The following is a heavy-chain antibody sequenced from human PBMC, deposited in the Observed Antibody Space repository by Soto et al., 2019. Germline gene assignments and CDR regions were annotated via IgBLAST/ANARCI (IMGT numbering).Heavy chain of an antibody. V-gene: IGHV1-18*01. CDR1: DFSFTSDH. J-gene: IGHJ5*01. CDR3: ASADYGDYDS. Sequence: QVQLVQSGPEGKKLVVSVKVSCKASDFSFTSDHISWVRQAPGQSPEWMGWVNIYNGNTNYAPNLRGRVTMTTDTSTSTAYMELRSLPSDDTAVYYCASADYGDYDSWGQGPLVTVSS. CDR2: VNIYNGNT. D-gene: IGHD4-17*01.